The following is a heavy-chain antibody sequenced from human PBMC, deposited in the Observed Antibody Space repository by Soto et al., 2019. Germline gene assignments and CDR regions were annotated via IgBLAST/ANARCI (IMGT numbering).Heavy chain of an antibody. CDR3: TRDLGESSPLPYYYYYYMDV. Sequence: GGSLRLSCTASGFTFGDYAMSWFRQAPGKGLEWVGFIRSKAYGGTTEYAASVKGRFTISRDDSKSIAYLQMNSLKTEDTAVYYCTRDLGESSPLPYYYYYYMDVWGKGTTVTVSS. J-gene: IGHJ6*03. V-gene: IGHV3-49*03. D-gene: IGHD3-16*01. CDR1: GFTFGDYA. CDR2: IRSKAYGGTT.